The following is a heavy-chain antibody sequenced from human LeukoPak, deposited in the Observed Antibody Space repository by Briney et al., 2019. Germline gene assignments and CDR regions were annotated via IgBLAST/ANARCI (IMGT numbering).Heavy chain of an antibody. Sequence: PGASLRLSCAASGFIFSNYAMYWVRQAPGKGLERVSASSGRSDNTYYADSVKGRFTLPRDSSKNTLYLQMNSLRADDTAVYYCAKWGDYDVLTRYYVSDFWGQGTLVTVSS. V-gene: IGHV3-23*01. CDR2: SSGRSDNT. J-gene: IGHJ4*02. CDR1: GFIFSNYA. CDR3: AKWGDYDVLTRYYVSDF. D-gene: IGHD3-9*01.